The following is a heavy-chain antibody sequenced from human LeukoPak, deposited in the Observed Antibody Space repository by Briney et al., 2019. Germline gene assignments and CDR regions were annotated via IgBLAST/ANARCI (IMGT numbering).Heavy chain of an antibody. CDR1: GYTFTDYY. CDR3: ARKGLVVVPAAIRNWYFDL. Sequence: ASVTVSCTASGYTFTDYYMHWVRPAPGQGLEWMGWINPNTGGSNYAQKFQGRVTMTRDTSISTVYMELSRLRSDDTAVYYCARKGLVVVPAAIRNWYFDLWGRGTLVTVSS. V-gene: IGHV1-2*02. D-gene: IGHD2-2*02. J-gene: IGHJ2*01. CDR2: INPNTGGS.